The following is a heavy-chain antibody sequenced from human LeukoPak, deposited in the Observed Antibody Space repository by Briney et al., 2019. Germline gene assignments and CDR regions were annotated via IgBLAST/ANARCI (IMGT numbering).Heavy chain of an antibody. V-gene: IGHV3-30-3*01. CDR1: GGTFSSYA. J-gene: IGHJ4*02. CDR3: ASLEYSSAFDY. D-gene: IGHD6-6*01. CDR2: ISYDGSNK. Sequence: SCKASGGTFSSYAMHWVRQAPGKGLEWVAVISYDGSNKYYADSVKGRFTISRDNSKNTLYLQMNSLRAEDTAVYYCASLEYSSAFDYWGQGTLVTVSS.